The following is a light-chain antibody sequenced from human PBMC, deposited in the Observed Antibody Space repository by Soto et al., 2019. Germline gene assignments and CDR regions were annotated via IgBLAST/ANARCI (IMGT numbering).Light chain of an antibody. J-gene: IGLJ2*01. CDR3: SSYTRNSTLV. V-gene: IGLV2-14*01. CDR1: SSDVGGYNY. CDR2: EVS. Sequence: QSALTQPASVSGSPGQSITISCTGTSSDVGGYNYVSWYQQHPGKAPKLMIYEVSNRPSGVSNRFSGSKSGNTASLTISGRKAEDEADYYCSSYTRNSTLVFGGGTKLTVL.